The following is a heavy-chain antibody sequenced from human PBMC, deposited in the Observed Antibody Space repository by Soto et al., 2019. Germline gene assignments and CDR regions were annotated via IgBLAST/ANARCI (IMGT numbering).Heavy chain of an antibody. D-gene: IGHD3-10*01. CDR2: INHSGST. V-gene: IGHV4-34*01. Sequence: SETLSLTCAVYGGSFSGYYWSWIRQPPGKGLEWIGEINHSGSTNYNPSLKSRVTISVDTSKNQFSLKLSSVTAADTAVYYCASQYMVRGVIGYYYYYGMDVWGQGTTVTVSS. J-gene: IGHJ6*02. CDR3: ASQYMVRGVIGYYYYYGMDV. CDR1: GGSFSGYY.